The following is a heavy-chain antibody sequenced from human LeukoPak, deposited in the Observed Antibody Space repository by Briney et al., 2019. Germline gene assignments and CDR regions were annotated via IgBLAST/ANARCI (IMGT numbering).Heavy chain of an antibody. CDR2: IRSKAYGGTT. D-gene: IGHD3-22*01. CDR3: TRAAYYYDRSGYPFYFQH. V-gene: IGHV3-49*03. Sequence: GGSLRLSCTASGFTFGDYAMSWFRQAPGKGLEWVGFIRSKAYGGTTEYAASVKGRFTISRDDSKSIAYLQMNSLKTEDTAVYYCTRAAYYYDRSGYPFYFQHWGQGTLVTVSS. CDR1: GFTFGDYA. J-gene: IGHJ1*01.